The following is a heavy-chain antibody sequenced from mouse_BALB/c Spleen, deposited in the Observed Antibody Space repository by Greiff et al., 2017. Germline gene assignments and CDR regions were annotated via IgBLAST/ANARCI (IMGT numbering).Heavy chain of an antibody. CDR1: GYSITSGYY. CDR3: ASQSYGNYGNYFDY. J-gene: IGHJ2*01. D-gene: IGHD2-1*01. Sequence: DVQLQESGPGLVKPSQSLSLTCSVTGYSITSGYYWNWIRQFPGNKLEWMGYISYDGSNNYNPSLKNRISITRDTSKNQFFLKLNSVTTEDTATYYCASQSYGNYGNYFDYWGQGTTLTVSS. CDR2: ISYDGSN. V-gene: IGHV3-6*02.